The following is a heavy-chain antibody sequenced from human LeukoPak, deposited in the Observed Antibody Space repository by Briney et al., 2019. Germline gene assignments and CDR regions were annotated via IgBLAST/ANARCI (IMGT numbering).Heavy chain of an antibody. CDR1: GFTFSSYS. D-gene: IGHD5/OR15-5a*01. J-gene: IGHJ2*01. Sequence: GGSLRLSCAASGFTFSSYSMNWVRQAPGKGLEWVSSISSSSSYIYYADSVKGRFTISRDNAKNSLYLQMNSLRAEDTAVYHCARDARRSNWYFDLWGRGTLVTVSS. CDR3: ARDARRSNWYFDL. CDR2: ISSSSSYI. V-gene: IGHV3-21*01.